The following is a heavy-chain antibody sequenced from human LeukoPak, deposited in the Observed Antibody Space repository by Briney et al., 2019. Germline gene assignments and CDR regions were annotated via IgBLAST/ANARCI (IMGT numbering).Heavy chain of an antibody. V-gene: IGHV1-18*01. J-gene: IGHJ4*02. CDR3: ARDRGGYCSSTSCYQAFDY. CDR2: ISAYNGNT. CDR1: GYTFTSYG. D-gene: IGHD2-2*01. Sequence: GASVKVSCKASGYTFTSYGISWVRQAPGQGLEWIGWISAYNGNTNYAQKLQGRVTMTTDTSTSTAYMELRSLRSDDTAVYYCARDRGGYCSSTSCYQAFDYWGQGTLVTVSS.